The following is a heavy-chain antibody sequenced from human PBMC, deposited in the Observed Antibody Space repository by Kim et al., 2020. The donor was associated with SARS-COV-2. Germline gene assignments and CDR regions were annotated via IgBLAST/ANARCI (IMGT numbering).Heavy chain of an antibody. Sequence: GGSLRLSCAASGFTFDDYTLHWVRQAPGKGLDWFSLISWDGVSTYYADSVKGRFTISRDNSKNSLYLQMNSLRTEDTALYYCAKGPNYYDSSSLYFQHWGQGTLVTVSS. J-gene: IGHJ1*01. D-gene: IGHD3-22*01. CDR2: ISWDGVST. CDR1: GFTFDDYT. CDR3: AKGPNYYDSSSLYFQH. V-gene: IGHV3-43*01.